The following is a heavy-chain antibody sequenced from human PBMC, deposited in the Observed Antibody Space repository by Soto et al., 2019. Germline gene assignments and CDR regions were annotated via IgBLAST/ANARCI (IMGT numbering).Heavy chain of an antibody. D-gene: IGHD6-13*01. CDR2: IPYDGSNK. CDR3: ARGAAAGPRGLFDY. J-gene: IGHJ4*02. CDR1: GFTFSSYA. V-gene: IGHV3-30-3*01. Sequence: SLRLSCAASGFTFSSYAMHWVRQAPGKGLEWVAVIPYDGSNKYYADSVKGRFTISRDNSKNTLYLQMNSLRAEDTAVYYCARGAAAGPRGLFDYWVQGTLVTVSS.